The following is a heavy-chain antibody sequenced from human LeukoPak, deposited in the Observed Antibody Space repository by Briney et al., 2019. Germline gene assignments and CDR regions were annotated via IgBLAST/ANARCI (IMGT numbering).Heavy chain of an antibody. CDR2: INGGSTHK. CDR3: ARDGTRAYTGYDFDF. CDR1: GFTFSSYS. D-gene: IGHD5-12*01. J-gene: IGHJ4*02. Sequence: GGSLRLSCAASGFTFSSYSMNWVSQAPGKGLEWVSSINGGSTHKFYGDSVKGRFIISRDNAKKSLYLQMNSLRAEDTAVYYCARDGTRAYTGYDFDFWGQGTLVSVSS. V-gene: IGHV3-21*01.